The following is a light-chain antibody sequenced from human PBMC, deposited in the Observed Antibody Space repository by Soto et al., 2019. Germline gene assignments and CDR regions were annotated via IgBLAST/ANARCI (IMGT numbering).Light chain of an antibody. CDR1: QSISSW. J-gene: IGKJ1*01. Sequence: DIQMTQSPSTLSASVGDIVTITCRASQSISSWLAWYQQKPGKAPKLLIYDASSLESGVPSRFSGSGSGTEFTPTISSLQPDDFATYYCQQYNSYPRTFGQGTKVDIK. V-gene: IGKV1-5*01. CDR2: DAS. CDR3: QQYNSYPRT.